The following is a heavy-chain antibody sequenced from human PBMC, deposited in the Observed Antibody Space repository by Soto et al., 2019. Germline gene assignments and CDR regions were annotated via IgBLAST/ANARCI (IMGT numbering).Heavy chain of an antibody. D-gene: IGHD5-18*01. CDR2: IYSSGGT. CDR1: GASISGGGYY. Sequence: QVQLQESGPGLVKPSQTLSLTCTVSGASISGGGYYWSWIRQHPGKGLEWIGYIYSSGGTYYNPSLKSRVPISVDTSKNQFYLKLSSVTAADTAVYYCARARKEWIQLWSRYYYYGMDVWGQGTTVTVSS. V-gene: IGHV4-31*03. J-gene: IGHJ6*02. CDR3: ARARKEWIQLWSRYYYYGMDV.